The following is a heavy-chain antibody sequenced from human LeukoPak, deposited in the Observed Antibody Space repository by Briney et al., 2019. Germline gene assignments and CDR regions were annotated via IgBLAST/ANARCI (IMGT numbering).Heavy chain of an antibody. CDR2: ISYDGSNK. D-gene: IGHD2-2*01. Sequence: GGSLRLSCAASGFTFSSYAMHWVRQAPGKGLEWVAVISYDGSNKYYADSVKGRFTISRDNSKDTVYLEMNSLRVEDTAVYFCARDGLYQDSDGFDSETFDYWGQGTLVTVSS. CDR1: GFTFSSYA. V-gene: IGHV3-30-3*01. CDR3: ARDGLYQDSDGFDSETFDY. J-gene: IGHJ4*02.